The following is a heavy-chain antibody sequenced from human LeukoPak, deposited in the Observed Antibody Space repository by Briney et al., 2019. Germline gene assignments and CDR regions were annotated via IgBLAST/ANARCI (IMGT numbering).Heavy chain of an antibody. CDR1: GGSFSGYY. CDR3: ARGRGSYCGY. D-gene: IGHD2-21*01. V-gene: IGHV4-34*01. Sequence: SETLSLTCAVYGGSFSGYYWSWIRQPPGKGLEWIGEINHSGSTNYNPSLKSRVTISVDTSKNQFSLKLSSVTAADTAVYYCARGRGSYCGYWGQGTLVTVSS. J-gene: IGHJ4*02. CDR2: INHSGST.